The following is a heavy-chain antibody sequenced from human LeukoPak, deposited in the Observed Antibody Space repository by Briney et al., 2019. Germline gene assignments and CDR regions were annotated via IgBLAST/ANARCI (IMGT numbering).Heavy chain of an antibody. D-gene: IGHD3-22*01. V-gene: IGHV3-7*01. Sequence: GGSLTLSCAASAFTFSSYRMRWLRQAPGKGLEWVANIKEDGSEQCYVDSLKGRFTIPRDNAKNSLYLQMNSLRAEDTAVYYCVRDSYSRDLDYWGQGTLVTVSS. CDR3: VRDSYSRDLDY. J-gene: IGHJ4*02. CDR1: AFTFSSYR. CDR2: IKEDGSEQ.